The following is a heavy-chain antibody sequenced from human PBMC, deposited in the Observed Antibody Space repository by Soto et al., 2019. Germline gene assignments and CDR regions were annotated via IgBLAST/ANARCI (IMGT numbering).Heavy chain of an antibody. V-gene: IGHV4-4*02. CDR3: ATLPPRIVVVLSEFPT. J-gene: IGHJ5*02. CDR1: GTSISSSYW. Sequence: QVQLRQSGPGLVKPSGTLSLTCVVSGTSISSSYWWTWVRQSPGKGLEWIGEIYHTGITKYNPSLXPRVSIXXDKSSNQFSLKLTSVTAADTAMYYCATLPPRIVVVLSEFPTWGQGSQVTVSS. D-gene: IGHD2-21*01. CDR2: IYHTGIT.